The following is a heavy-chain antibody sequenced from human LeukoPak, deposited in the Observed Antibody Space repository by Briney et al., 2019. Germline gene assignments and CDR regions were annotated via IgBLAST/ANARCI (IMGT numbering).Heavy chain of an antibody. CDR2: IIPIFGTA. J-gene: IGHJ6*03. CDR1: GGTFSSYA. D-gene: IGHD3-3*01. CDR3: ASSFTIFGVVPHYYYYMDV. V-gene: IGHV1-69*13. Sequence: SVKVSCKASGGTFSSYAISWVGQAPGQGLEWMGGIIPIFGTANYAQKLQGRVTITADESTSTAYVELSSLRSEDTAVYYCASSFTIFGVVPHYYYYMDVWGKGTTVTVSS.